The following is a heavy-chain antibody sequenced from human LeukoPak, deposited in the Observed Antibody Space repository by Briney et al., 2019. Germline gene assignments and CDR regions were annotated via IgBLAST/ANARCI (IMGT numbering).Heavy chain of an antibody. J-gene: IGHJ5*02. CDR2: INPNSGGT. CDR3: ARADIMITFGGVIGNNWFDP. CDR1: RGTFSNYA. D-gene: IGHD3-16*02. V-gene: IGHV1-2*02. Sequence: ASVKVSCKASRGTFSNYAISWVRQAPGQGLEWMGWINPNSGGTNYAQKFQGRVTMTRDTSISTAYMELSRLRSDDTAVYYCARADIMITFGGVIGNNWFDPWGQGTLVTVSS.